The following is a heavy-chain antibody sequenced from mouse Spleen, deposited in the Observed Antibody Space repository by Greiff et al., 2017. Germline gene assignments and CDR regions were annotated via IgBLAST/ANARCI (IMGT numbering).Heavy chain of an antibody. CDR3: ARHRGGYAMDD. V-gene: IGHV5-15*01. CDR1: GFTFSDYG. J-gene: IGHJ4*01. D-gene: IGHD1-1*02. CDR2: ISNLAYSI. Sequence: EVQLVESGGGLVKPGGSLKLSCAASGFTFSDYGMAWVRQAPGKGPEWVAFISNLAYSIYYADTVTGRFTISRENAKNTLYLEMSSLRSEDTAMYYCARHRGGYAMDDWGQGTSVTVSS.